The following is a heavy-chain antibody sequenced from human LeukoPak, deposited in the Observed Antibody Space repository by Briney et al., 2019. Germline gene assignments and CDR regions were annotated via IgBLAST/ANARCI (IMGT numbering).Heavy chain of an antibody. J-gene: IGHJ4*02. CDR3: ARSPFDFWSGYRFDY. CDR2: IKQDGSEK. V-gene: IGHV3-7*01. CDR1: GFTFSSYW. Sequence: GGSLRLSCAASGFTFSSYWMSWVRQAPGKGLEWVANIKQDGSEKYYVDSVKGRFTISRDNAKNSQYLQMNSLRAEDTAVYYCARSPFDFWSGYRFDYWGQGTLVTVSS. D-gene: IGHD3-3*01.